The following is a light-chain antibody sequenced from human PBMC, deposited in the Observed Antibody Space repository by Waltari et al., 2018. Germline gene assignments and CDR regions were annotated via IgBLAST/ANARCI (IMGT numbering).Light chain of an antibody. CDR1: QTVRSF. CDR2: DAS. CDR3: LQRSNWPYT. V-gene: IGKV3-11*01. Sequence: EIVLTQSPATLSLSPGEGATLSCRASQTVRSFLAWYQQKPGQAPRLLIFDASSRAPGIPAKFRGSGSGTDFTLTVSNLEPDDFAVYYCLQRSNWPYTFGQGTRVEIK. J-gene: IGKJ2*01.